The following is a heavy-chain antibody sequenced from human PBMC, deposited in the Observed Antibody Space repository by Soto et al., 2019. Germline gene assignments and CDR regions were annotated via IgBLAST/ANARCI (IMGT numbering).Heavy chain of an antibody. Sequence: EVQLVQSGGGSVQPGGSLRLSCEASGFTFTNYWMHWVRQVPGKGLVWVSRIDGVGAGTSYSDSVRGRFTISRDNAENMLYLQMNSLRAEDTAVYYCTTVFEDWGQGTLVTVSS. V-gene: IGHV3-74*01. CDR2: IDGVGAGT. CDR1: GFTFTNYW. J-gene: IGHJ4*02. CDR3: TTVFED.